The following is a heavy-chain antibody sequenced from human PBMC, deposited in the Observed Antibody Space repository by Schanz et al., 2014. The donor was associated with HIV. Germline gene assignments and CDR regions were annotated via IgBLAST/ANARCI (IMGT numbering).Heavy chain of an antibody. V-gene: IGHV3-30-3*01. J-gene: IGHJ4*02. D-gene: IGHD2-15*01. Sequence: QVQLVESGGGVVQPGRSLRLSCAVSGFTFSNYAMNWVRQAPGKGLEWVAVISYDGSNKYYADSVKGRFTISRDSSKNTLYLQMSSLRAEDTAMYYCARGGIWEWDQPDFDYWGQGTLATVSS. CDR3: ARGGIWEWDQPDFDY. CDR1: GFTFSNYA. CDR2: ISYDGSNK.